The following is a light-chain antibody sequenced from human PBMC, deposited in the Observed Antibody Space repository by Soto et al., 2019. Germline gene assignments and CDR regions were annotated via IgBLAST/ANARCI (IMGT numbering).Light chain of an antibody. CDR3: QQYSIYSPET. CDR2: KAS. CDR1: QSISSW. V-gene: IGKV1-5*03. Sequence: DIQMTQSPSTLSASVGDRVTITCRASQSISSWLAWYQQKPGKAPKLLIYKASSLESGVPARFSGSGSGTEFPLTISSLQPDDFAPYYCQQYSIYSPETFGQGTKVEIK. J-gene: IGKJ1*01.